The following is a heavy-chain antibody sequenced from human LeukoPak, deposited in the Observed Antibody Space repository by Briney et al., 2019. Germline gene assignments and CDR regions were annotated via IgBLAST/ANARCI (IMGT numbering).Heavy chain of an antibody. Sequence: SGPTLVNPTQTLTLTCTFSGFSLSTSGVGVGWIRQPPGKALEWLALIYWDDDKRYSPSLKSRLTITKDTSKNQVVLTMTNMDPVDTATYYCAHTSGSTGYYYDSSSYYYSWFDPWGQGTPVIVSS. CDR2: IYWDDDK. J-gene: IGHJ5*02. CDR1: GFSLSTSGVG. CDR3: AHTSGSTGYYYDSSSYYYSWFDP. V-gene: IGHV2-5*02. D-gene: IGHD3-22*01.